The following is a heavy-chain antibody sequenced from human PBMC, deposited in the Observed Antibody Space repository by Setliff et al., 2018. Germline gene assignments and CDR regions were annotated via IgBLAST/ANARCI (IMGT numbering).Heavy chain of an antibody. CDR2: IMQDGGAQ. J-gene: IGHJ4*02. V-gene: IGHV3-7*03. Sequence: GESLKISCEAFGFTFNNYWMSWVRQAPGKGLERVANIMQDGGAQYYLDSVKGRFTVSRDNSNNTLYLHMSSLRAEDTAVYFCARIFLYGTSWYFDNWGQGTLVTVSS. CDR1: GFTFNNYW. D-gene: IGHD3-3*01. CDR3: ARIFLYGTSWYFDN.